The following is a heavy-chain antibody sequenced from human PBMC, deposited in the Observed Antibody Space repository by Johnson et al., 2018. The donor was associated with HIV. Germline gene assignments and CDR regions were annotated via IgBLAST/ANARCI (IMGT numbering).Heavy chain of an antibody. CDR1: GFNFSSYG. CDR2: IRYDGSNK. V-gene: IGHV3-30*02. CDR3: ARDRRSGWYDNDAFDI. D-gene: IGHD6-19*01. J-gene: IGHJ3*02. Sequence: QVQLVESGGGVVQPGRSLRLSCAASGFNFSSYGMHWVRQAPGKGLEWVAFIRYDGSNKYYADSVKGRFTISRDNSKNTLYLQMNSLRAEDTAVYYCARDRRSGWYDNDAFDIWGQGTMVTVSS.